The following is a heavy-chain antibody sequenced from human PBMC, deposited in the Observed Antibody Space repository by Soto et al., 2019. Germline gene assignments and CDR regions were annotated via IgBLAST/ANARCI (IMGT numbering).Heavy chain of an antibody. CDR3: ARVDDYGDYGPLYYY. J-gene: IGHJ4*02. CDR2: INHSGST. V-gene: IGHV4-34*01. Sequence: SETLSLTCAVYGGSFSGYYWSWIRQPPGKGLEWIGEINHSGSTNYNPSLKSRVTISVDTSKNQFSLKLSSVTAADTAVYYCARVDDYGDYGPLYYYWGQGTLVTVSS. D-gene: IGHD4-17*01. CDR1: GGSFSGYY.